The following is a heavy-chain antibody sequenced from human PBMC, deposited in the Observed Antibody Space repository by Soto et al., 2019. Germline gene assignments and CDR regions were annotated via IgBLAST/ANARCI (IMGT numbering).Heavy chain of an antibody. CDR3: STDADVVVLPAAINY. V-gene: IGHV3-15*01. Sequence: EVQLVESGGGLVKPGGSLRLSCAASGFTFSNAWMNWGRQAPGKGLEWVGRIKTKADGLTTDYAAPVKGRFTISRDDSNTTVFLQMNSLKTEDTAVYYCSTDADVVVLPAAINYWGQGTLVTVSS. D-gene: IGHD6-25*01. J-gene: IGHJ4*02. CDR1: GFTFSNAW. CDR2: IKTKADGLTT.